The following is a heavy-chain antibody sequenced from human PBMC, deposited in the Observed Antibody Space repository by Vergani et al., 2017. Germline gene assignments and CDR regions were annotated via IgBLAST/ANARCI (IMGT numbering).Heavy chain of an antibody. V-gene: IGHV1-46*03. Sequence: QVQLVQSGAEVKKPGASVKVSCKASGYTFTSYYMHWVRQAPGQGLEWMGIINPSGGSTSYAQKFQGRVTMTRDTSTSTVYMELSSLRSEDTAVYYCARGRYYYDSSGYRPILDYWGQGTLVTVSS. CDR2: INPSGGST. D-gene: IGHD3-22*01. J-gene: IGHJ4*02. CDR3: ARGRYYYDSSGYRPILDY. CDR1: GYTFTSYY.